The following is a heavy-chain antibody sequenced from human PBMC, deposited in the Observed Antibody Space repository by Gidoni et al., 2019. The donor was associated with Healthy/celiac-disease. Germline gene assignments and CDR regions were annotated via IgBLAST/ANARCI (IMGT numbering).Heavy chain of an antibody. CDR1: GGSISSYY. CDR3: AREQRIAARPIGYYYYGMDV. J-gene: IGHJ6*02. D-gene: IGHD6-6*01. CDR2: IYYSGST. Sequence: QVQLQESGPGLVKPSETLSLTCTVSGGSISSYYWSWIRQPPGTGLEWIGYIYYSGSTNYNPSLKSRVTISVDTSKNQFSLKLSSVTAADTAVYYCAREQRIAARPIGYYYYGMDVWGQGTTVTVSS. V-gene: IGHV4-59*01.